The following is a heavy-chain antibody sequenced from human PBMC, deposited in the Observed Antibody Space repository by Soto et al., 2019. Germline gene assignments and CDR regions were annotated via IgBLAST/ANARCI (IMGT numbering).Heavy chain of an antibody. CDR3: ARCSGWYGQCYFDC. Sequence: DVQLVETGGGWIQPGGSLRLSCAASGFIVSSSYMSWVRQAPGKGLEWVSVLYSDGRTYYADSVKGRFTISRDNPKNTLYLQMTSLSAEDTGVFYCARCSGWYGQCYFDCWGQATLVTVSS. CDR1: GFIVSSSY. J-gene: IGHJ4*02. D-gene: IGHD6-13*01. V-gene: IGHV3-53*02. CDR2: LYSDGRT.